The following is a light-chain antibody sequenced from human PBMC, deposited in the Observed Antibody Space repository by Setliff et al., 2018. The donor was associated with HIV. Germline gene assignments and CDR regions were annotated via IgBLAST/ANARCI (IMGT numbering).Light chain of an antibody. CDR2: EVS. CDR3: SSYTSSSTYG. J-gene: IGLJ1*01. Sequence: QSALTQPASVSGSPGQSITISCTGTSSDVGGYNYVSWYQQHPGKAPKLMIYEVSDRPSGVSNRFSGSKSGNTASLTISGLQAEDEADYYCSSYTSSSTYGCGTGTKVTV. CDR1: SSDVGGYNY. V-gene: IGLV2-14*01.